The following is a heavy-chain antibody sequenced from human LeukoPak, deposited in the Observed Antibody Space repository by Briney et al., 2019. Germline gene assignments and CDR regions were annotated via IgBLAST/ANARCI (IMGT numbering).Heavy chain of an antibody. CDR3: ARDRLYSSSSEDY. V-gene: IGHV3-53*01. D-gene: IGHD6-6*01. CDR2: IYSGGST. CDR1: GFTVSGNY. Sequence: AGGSLRLSCAASGFTVSGNYMSWVRQAPGKGLEWVSVIYSGGSTYYADSVQGRFTISRDNSKNTLYLQMNSLRAEDTAVYYCARDRLYSSSSEDYWGQGILVTVSS. J-gene: IGHJ4*02.